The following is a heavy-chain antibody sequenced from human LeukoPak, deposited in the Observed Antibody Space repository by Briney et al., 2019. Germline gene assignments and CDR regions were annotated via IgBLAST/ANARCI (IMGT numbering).Heavy chain of an antibody. Sequence: SSETLSLTCTVSGGSISSYYWSWIRQPPGKGLEWIGYIYYSGSTNYNPSLKSRVTISVDTSKNQFSLKLSSVTAADTAVYYCARGQRASGTYYYDSSGYYYDYWGQGALVTVSS. J-gene: IGHJ4*02. CDR3: ARGQRASGTYYYDSSGYYYDY. V-gene: IGHV4-59*01. D-gene: IGHD3-22*01. CDR2: IYYSGST. CDR1: GGSISSYY.